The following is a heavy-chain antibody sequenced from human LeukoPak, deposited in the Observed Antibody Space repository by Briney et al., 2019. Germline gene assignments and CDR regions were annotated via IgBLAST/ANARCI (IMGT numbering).Heavy chain of an antibody. CDR2: IYTSGCT. J-gene: IGHJ4*02. CDR1: GGSISSYY. CDR3: ARGRGGYCSGGSCYSRGYYFDY. V-gene: IGHV4-4*07. Sequence: SETLSPTCTVSGGSISSYYWSWIRQPAGKGLEWIGRIYTSGCTNYNPSLKSRVTMSVDTSKNQFSLRLSSVTAADTAVYYCARGRGGYCSGGSCYSRGYYFDYWGQGTLVTVSS. D-gene: IGHD2-15*01.